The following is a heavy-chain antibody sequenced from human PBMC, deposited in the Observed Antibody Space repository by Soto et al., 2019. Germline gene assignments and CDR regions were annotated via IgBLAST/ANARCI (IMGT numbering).Heavy chain of an antibody. J-gene: IGHJ3*02. CDR1: GGSISSSSYY. Sequence: SETLSLTCTVSGGSISSSSYYWGWIRQPPGKGLEWIGSIYYSGSTYYNPSLKSRVTISVDTSKNQFSLKLSSVTAADTAVYYCARRYASHIVVVNVIRAFDIWGQGTMVTVSS. CDR2: IYYSGST. D-gene: IGHD2-21*01. V-gene: IGHV4-39*01. CDR3: ARRYASHIVVVNVIRAFDI.